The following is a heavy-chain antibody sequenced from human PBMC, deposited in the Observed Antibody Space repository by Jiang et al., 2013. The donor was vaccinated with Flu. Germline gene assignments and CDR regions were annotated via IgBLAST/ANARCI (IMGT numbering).Heavy chain of an antibody. V-gene: IGHV4-59*01. CDR3: ARWQHPFYGLDYYYGMDV. J-gene: IGHJ6*02. CDR1: GGSISSYY. CDR2: IYYSGST. Sequence: GSGLVKPSETLSLTCTVSGGSISSYYWSWIRQPPGKGLEWIGYIYYSGSTNYNPSLKSRVTISVDTSKNQFSLKLSSVTAADTAVYYCARWQHPFYGLDYYYGMDVWGQGTTVTVSS. D-gene: IGHD4-17*01.